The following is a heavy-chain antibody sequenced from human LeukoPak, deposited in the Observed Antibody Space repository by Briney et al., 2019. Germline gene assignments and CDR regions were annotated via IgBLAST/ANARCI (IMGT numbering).Heavy chain of an antibody. CDR1: GGSISSYY. J-gene: IGHJ5*02. CDR3: ARYFPNEWFDP. CDR2: IYYSGST. V-gene: IGHV4-59*01. Sequence: SETLSLTCTVSGGSISSYYWSWIRQPPGKGLEWIGYIYYSGSTNYNPSLKSRVTISVDTSKNQFSLKLSSVTAADTAVYYCARYFPNEWFDPWGQGTLVTVSS. D-gene: IGHD2/OR15-2a*01.